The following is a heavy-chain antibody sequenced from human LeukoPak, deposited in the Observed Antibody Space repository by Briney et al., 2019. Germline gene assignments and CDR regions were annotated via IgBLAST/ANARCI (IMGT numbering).Heavy chain of an antibody. CDR3: ARDPLSSSSFDL. CDR1: GFTFSSYS. D-gene: IGHD6-13*01. V-gene: IGHV3-48*01. J-gene: IGHJ4*02. CDR2: ISSRSAAI. Sequence: GGSLRLSCAASGFTFSSYSMNWVRQAPGKGLEWVSYISSRSAAIYYADSVKGRFTISRDNAKNSLYLQMNSLRAEDTAVYYCARDPLSSSSFDLWGQGTLVTVSS.